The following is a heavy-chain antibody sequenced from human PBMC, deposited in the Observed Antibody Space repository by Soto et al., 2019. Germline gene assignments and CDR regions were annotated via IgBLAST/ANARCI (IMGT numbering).Heavy chain of an antibody. D-gene: IGHD6-19*01. CDR2: ISGSGGST. J-gene: IGHJ4*02. CDR3: ASRSSGWYFDY. V-gene: IGHV3-23*01. Sequence: PGGSLSLSSAASGFPFSSYSMNWVRQAPGKGLEWVSVISGSGGSTYYADSVKGRFTISRDNSKNTLYLQMNSLRAEDTAVYYCASRSSGWYFDYWGQGTLVTVSS. CDR1: GFPFSSYS.